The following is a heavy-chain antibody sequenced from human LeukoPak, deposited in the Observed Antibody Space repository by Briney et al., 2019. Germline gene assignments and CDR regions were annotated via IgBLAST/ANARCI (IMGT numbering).Heavy chain of an antibody. J-gene: IGHJ4*02. V-gene: IGHV3-23*01. CDR3: AKEDYDFWSGYWFDY. CDR1: GFTCSSYA. D-gene: IGHD3-3*01. CDR2: ISGSGGST. Sequence: PGGSLRLXCAASGFTCSSYAMSWVRRAPGKGLESVSAISGSGGSTYYADSVKGRFTISRDNSKNTLYLQMNSLRAEDTAVYYCAKEDYDFWSGYWFDYWGQGTLVTVSS.